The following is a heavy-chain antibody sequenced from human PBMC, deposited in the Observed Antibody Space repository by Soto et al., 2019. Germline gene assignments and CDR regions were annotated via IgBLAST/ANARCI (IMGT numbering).Heavy chain of an antibody. Sequence: ASVKVSCKASGYTFTSYDINWVRQATGQGLEWMGWMNPNSGNTGYAQKFQGRVTMTRNTSISTAYMELSSLRSEDTAVYYCSRAIRKVLPYYYYYMDVWGKGTTVTVSS. J-gene: IGHJ6*03. CDR3: SRAIRKVLPYYYYYMDV. D-gene: IGHD2-15*01. CDR1: GYTFTSYD. CDR2: MNPNSGNT. V-gene: IGHV1-8*01.